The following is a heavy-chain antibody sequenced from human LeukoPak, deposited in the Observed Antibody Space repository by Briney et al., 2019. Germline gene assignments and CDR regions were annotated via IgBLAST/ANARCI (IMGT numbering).Heavy chain of an antibody. Sequence: TSQTLSLTCTVSGGSISSGSYYWSWIRQPAGKGLEWIGRIYTSGSTNYNPSLKSRVTISVDTSKNQFSLKLSSVTAADTAVYYCAREKRPRSYYDSSGHYDYWGQGTLVTVSS. V-gene: IGHV4-61*02. CDR2: IYTSGST. CDR3: AREKRPRSYYDSSGHYDY. J-gene: IGHJ4*02. D-gene: IGHD3-22*01. CDR1: GGSISSGSYY.